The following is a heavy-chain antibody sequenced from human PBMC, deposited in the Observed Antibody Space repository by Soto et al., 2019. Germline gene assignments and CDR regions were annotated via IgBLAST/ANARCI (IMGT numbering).Heavy chain of an antibody. Sequence: SETLSLTCTVSGASISSSYWSWIRQPPGKGLEWIGYIYNSGSTTYNPSLKSRVTISVDTSKNQFSLRLSSVTAADTAVYYCARRYSYGHFYCWGQGTLLTVSS. J-gene: IGHJ4*02. D-gene: IGHD5-18*01. CDR1: GASISSSY. V-gene: IGHV4-59*08. CDR2: IYNSGST. CDR3: ARRYSYGHFYC.